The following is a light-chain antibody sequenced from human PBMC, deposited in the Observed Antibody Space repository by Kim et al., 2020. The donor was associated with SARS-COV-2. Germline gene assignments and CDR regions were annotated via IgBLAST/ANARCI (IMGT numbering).Light chain of an antibody. Sequence: EIVLTQSPATLSVSPGERATLSCRASQSVTTNLAWYQQKPGQAPRVLIYSASTRATGIPARFSGSGSGTEFTLTINILQSEDFAVYYCQQYDNWPFTFGQGTRLEIK. CDR2: SAS. CDR1: QSVTTN. CDR3: QQYDNWPFT. J-gene: IGKJ5*01. V-gene: IGKV3-15*01.